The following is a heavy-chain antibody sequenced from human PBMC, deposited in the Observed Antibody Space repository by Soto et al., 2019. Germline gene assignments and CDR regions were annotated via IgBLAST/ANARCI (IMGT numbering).Heavy chain of an antibody. CDR1: GNSFSSYW. J-gene: IGHJ4*02. V-gene: IGHV5-10-1*01. CDR2: IDTGDSYI. CDR3: ARQGYERSFDF. Sequence: PGESLKISCKGFGNSFSSYWISWVRQMPVKGLEWMGRIDTGDSYIDYSPSFQGHVTISADKSTSTAYLHWKSLQASDTAMYFCARQGYERSFDFWGQRTLVTVSS. D-gene: IGHD5-12*01.